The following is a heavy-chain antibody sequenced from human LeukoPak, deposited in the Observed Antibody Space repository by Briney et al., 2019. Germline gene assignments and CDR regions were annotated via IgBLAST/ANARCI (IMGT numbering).Heavy chain of an antibody. D-gene: IGHD3-16*01. V-gene: IGHV4-34*01. Sequence: SETLSLACAVYGGSFSGYYWSWIRQPPGKGLEWIGEINHSGSTNYNPSLKSRVTISVGTSKNQFSLKLSSVTAADTAVYYCARGRGETPLDYWGRGTLVTVSS. CDR1: GGSFSGYY. J-gene: IGHJ4*02. CDR2: INHSGST. CDR3: ARGRGETPLDY.